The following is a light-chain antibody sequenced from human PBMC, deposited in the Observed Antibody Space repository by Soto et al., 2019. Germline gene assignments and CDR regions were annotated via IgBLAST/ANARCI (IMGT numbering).Light chain of an antibody. V-gene: IGKV1-39*01. CDR3: QQSYSFGFT. CDR1: QSISSY. J-gene: IGKJ3*01. CDR2: AAS. Sequence: DIQMTQSPSSLSASVGDRVTITCRASQSISSYLNWYQQKPGKAPKLLIYAASSLQSGVPSRFSGSGSGTDFTLTISSLQPEDFATYYCQQSYSFGFTFGPGTQVDIK.